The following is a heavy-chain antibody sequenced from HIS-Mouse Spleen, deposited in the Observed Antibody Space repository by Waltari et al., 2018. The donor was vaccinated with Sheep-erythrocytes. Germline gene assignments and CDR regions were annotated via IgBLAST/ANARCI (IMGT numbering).Heavy chain of an antibody. V-gene: IGHV3-30*18. Sequence: QVQLVESGGGVVQPGRSLRLSGSASGFTFSSYGMHWVRQAPGKGLEWVAVISYDGSNKYYADSVKGRFTISRDNSKNTLYLQMNSLRAEDTAVYYCAKDTAMVWGQGTLVTVSS. J-gene: IGHJ4*02. CDR3: AKDTAMV. D-gene: IGHD5-18*01. CDR2: ISYDGSNK. CDR1: GFTFSSYG.